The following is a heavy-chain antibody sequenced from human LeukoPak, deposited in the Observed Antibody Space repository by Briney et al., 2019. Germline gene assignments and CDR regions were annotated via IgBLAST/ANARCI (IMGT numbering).Heavy chain of an antibody. J-gene: IGHJ5*02. CDR3: ARWGGYDFWSGYYGWFDP. Sequence: GASVKVSCKASGGTFSSYAISWVRQAPGQGLEWMGGIIPIFGTANYAQKFQGRVTMTRDTSISTAYMELSRLRSDDTAVYYCARWGGYDFWSGYYGWFDPWGQGTLVTVSS. CDR1: GGTFSSYA. D-gene: IGHD3-3*01. CDR2: IIPIFGTA. V-gene: IGHV1-69*05.